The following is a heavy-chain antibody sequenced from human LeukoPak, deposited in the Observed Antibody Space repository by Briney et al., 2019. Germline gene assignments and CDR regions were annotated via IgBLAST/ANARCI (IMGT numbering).Heavy chain of an antibody. Sequence: GGSLRLSCAASGFMYSGFDMSWVRQAPGKGLEWVSYISSGSSTMYYAESVKGRFTISRDNAKTSLFLQMNGLRDEDTAVYYCAKFMTGYSGYFDYWGQGTLVTVSS. CDR3: AKFMTGYSGYFDY. CDR1: GFMYSGFD. D-gene: IGHD5-12*01. J-gene: IGHJ4*02. V-gene: IGHV3-48*02. CDR2: ISSGSSTM.